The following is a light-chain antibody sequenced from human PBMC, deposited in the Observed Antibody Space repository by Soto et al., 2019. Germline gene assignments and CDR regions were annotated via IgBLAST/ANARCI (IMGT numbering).Light chain of an antibody. CDR1: QTVSSSY. CDR3: HLYGTSPLFT. J-gene: IGKJ2*01. CDR2: GAS. V-gene: IGKV3-20*01. Sequence: EIVLTQSPGTLSLSPGVRATLSCRASQTVSSSYLAWSQQKPGQAPRPLIYGASNRANGVPDRFSGTGSGTDFTLTISRLEPEDFAVYYCHLYGTSPLFTFGQGTKLEIK.